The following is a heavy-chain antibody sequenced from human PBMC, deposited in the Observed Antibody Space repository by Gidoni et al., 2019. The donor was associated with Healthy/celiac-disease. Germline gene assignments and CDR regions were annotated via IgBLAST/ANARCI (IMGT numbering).Heavy chain of an antibody. Sequence: QVKLVESGGGVVQPGRSLRLSCAASGFTFSSYGMHWVRQAPGKGLEWVAVISYDGSTKYYADSVKGRFTISRDNSKNTLYLQMNSLRAEDTAVYYCAKEVEYCSSTSCPYDRFYWYFDLWGRGTLVTVSS. D-gene: IGHD2-2*01. CDR1: GFTFSSYG. CDR3: AKEVEYCSSTSCPYDRFYWYFDL. V-gene: IGHV3-30*18. CDR2: ISYDGSTK. J-gene: IGHJ2*01.